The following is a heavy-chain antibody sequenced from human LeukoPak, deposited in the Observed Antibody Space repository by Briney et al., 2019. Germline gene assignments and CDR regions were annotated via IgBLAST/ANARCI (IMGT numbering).Heavy chain of an antibody. CDR3: ARVNGGNLPFDY. CDR2: INPNSGDT. V-gene: IGHV1-2*02. D-gene: IGHD4-23*01. J-gene: IGHJ4*02. CDR1: GYTFTGYY. Sequence: ASVTVSCTASGYTFTGYYIHWVRQAPGEGLEWMGWINPNSGDTNYAQRFQGRVTMTRDTSISTAYMELSSLTSDDTAVYYCARVNGGNLPFDYWGQGTLVTVSS.